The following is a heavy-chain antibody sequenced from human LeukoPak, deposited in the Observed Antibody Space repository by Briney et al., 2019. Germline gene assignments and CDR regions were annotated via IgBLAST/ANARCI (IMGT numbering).Heavy chain of an antibody. J-gene: IGHJ4*02. CDR2: MNPNSGNT. V-gene: IGHV1-8*03. D-gene: IGHD2-15*01. CDR3: ARDRGSCSGGSCYRLGY. CDR1: GYTFTSYD. Sequence: ASVKVSCKASGYTFTSYDINWVRQATGQGLEWMGWMNPNSGNTGYAQKFQGRVTITRNTSISTAYMELSSLRSDDTAVYYCARDRGSCSGGSCYRLGYWGQGTLVTVSS.